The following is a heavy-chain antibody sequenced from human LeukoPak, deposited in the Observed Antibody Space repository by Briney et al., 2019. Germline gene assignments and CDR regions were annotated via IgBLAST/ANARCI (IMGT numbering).Heavy chain of an antibody. Sequence: SETLSLTCTVSGGSISSYYWSWIRQPPGKGLEWMGHISYSGSTNYSPSHQRRVTLLIHTSKNQFSLNLSPVTAADTAVYYCARQAWSGTYYYWGQGTLVTVSS. CDR1: GGSISSYY. V-gene: IGHV4-59*08. CDR3: ARQAWSGTYYY. D-gene: IGHD1-26*01. J-gene: IGHJ4*02. CDR2: ISYSGST.